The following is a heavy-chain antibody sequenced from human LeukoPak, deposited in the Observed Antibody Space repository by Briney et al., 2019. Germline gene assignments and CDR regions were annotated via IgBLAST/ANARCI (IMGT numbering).Heavy chain of an antibody. J-gene: IGHJ1*01. CDR3: ARPDYYDSSGYYPATEYFQH. Sequence: GESLKISCKGSGYSFTSYWIGWVRQMPGKGLEWMGIIYPGDSDTRYSPSFQGQVPISADKSISTAYLQWSSLKASDTAMYYCARPDYYDSSGYYPATEYFQHWGQGTLVIVSS. CDR1: GYSFTSYW. V-gene: IGHV5-51*01. D-gene: IGHD3-22*01. CDR2: IYPGDSDT.